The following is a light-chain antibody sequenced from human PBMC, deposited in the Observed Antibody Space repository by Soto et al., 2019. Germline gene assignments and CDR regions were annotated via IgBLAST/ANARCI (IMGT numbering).Light chain of an antibody. J-gene: IGLJ2*01. CDR3: AAWDNSLTVVP. V-gene: IGLV1-36*01. Sequence: QSVLTPPPSVSGAPRQRVSISCSGATSNIGNNAVNWYQQLPGKAPKLLIYFDDLMPSGVSDRFSGSKSGTSASLAIGGLQSEVEADYYCAAWDNSLTVVPFGGGTKVTVL. CDR1: TSNIGNNA. CDR2: FDD.